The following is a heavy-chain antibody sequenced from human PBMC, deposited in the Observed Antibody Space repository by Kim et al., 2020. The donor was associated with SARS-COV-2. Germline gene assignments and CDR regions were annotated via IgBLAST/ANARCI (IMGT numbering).Heavy chain of an antibody. Sequence: GGSLRLSCAASGFTVSSNYMSWVRQAPGKGLEWVSVIYSGGSTYYADSVKGRFTISRDNSKNTLYLQMNSLRAEDTAVYNCARVDIAARTRTSGAFDIWG. CDR1: GFTVSSNY. V-gene: IGHV3-53*01. D-gene: IGHD6-6*01. CDR2: IYSGGST. J-gene: IGHJ3*02. CDR3: ARVDIAARTRTSGAFDI.